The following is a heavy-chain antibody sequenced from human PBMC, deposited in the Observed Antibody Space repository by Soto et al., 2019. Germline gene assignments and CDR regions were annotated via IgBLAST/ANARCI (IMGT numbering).Heavy chain of an antibody. CDR2: IYYSGST. V-gene: IGHV4-39*01. J-gene: IGHJ6*03. Sequence: QLQLQESGPGLVKPSETLSLTCTVSGGSISSSSYYWGWIRQPPGKGLEWIGSIYYSGSTYYNPSLKSRVTISVDTSKNQFSLKLSSVTAADTAVYYCARSRTDHYYMDVWGKGTTVTVSS. CDR1: GGSISSSSYY. CDR3: ARSRTDHYYMDV.